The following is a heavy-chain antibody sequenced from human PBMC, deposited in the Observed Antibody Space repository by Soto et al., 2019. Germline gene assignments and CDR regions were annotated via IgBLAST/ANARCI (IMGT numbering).Heavy chain of an antibody. CDR1: GFNFSDFY. J-gene: IGHJ4*02. CDR2: ISGTGETI. CDR3: DSKLKGSRSKYYFHF. D-gene: IGHD4-4*01. V-gene: IGHV3-11*01. Sequence: PGGSLRLSCAASGFNFSDFYISWIRQAPGKGLEWVSFISGTGETIYYAESVKGRFTISRDNAQNSLDLQMNSLRDEDTAIYYCDSKLKGSRSKYYFHFWGQGTLVTVSS.